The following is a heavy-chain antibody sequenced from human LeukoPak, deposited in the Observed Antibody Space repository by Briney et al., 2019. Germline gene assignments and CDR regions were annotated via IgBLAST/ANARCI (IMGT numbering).Heavy chain of an antibody. V-gene: IGHV3-23*01. CDR3: AKDLCSGGSCSARNYYFDY. J-gene: IGHJ4*02. Sequence: GGSLRLSCAASGFTFSSYAMSWVRQAPGEGLEWVSAITGSGTSTYYADSVKGRFTISRDNSKNTLYLQMNSLRAEDTAVYYCAKDLCSGGSCSARNYYFDYWGQGTLVTVSS. CDR1: GFTFSSYA. D-gene: IGHD2-15*01. CDR2: ITGSGTST.